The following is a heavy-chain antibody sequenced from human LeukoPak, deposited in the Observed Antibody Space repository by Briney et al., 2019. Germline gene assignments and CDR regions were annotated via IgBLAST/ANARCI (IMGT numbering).Heavy chain of an antibody. V-gene: IGHV3-30-3*01. J-gene: IGHJ4*02. D-gene: IGHD6-13*01. CDR3: ARASRAYGISWPPDY. CDR1: GFTFSSYA. Sequence: PGRSLRLSCAASGFTFSSYAMHWVRQAPGKGLEWVSVISYDGSNKYYADSVKDRFTISRDNSKNTLYLQMNSLRAEDTAVYYCARASRAYGISWPPDYWGQGTLVTVSS. CDR2: ISYDGSNK.